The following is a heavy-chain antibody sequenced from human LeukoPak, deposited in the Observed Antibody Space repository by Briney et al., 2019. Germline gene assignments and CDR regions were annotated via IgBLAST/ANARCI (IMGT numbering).Heavy chain of an antibody. D-gene: IGHD3-22*01. CDR3: ARDPANYYDSSGYYYW. J-gene: IGHJ4*02. V-gene: IGHV1-2*02. Sequence: GASVKVSCKASGYTFTGYYMHWVRQAPGQGLEWMGWINPNSGGTNYAQKFQGRVTMTRDTSTSTAYMELRSLRSDDTAVYYCARDPANYYDSSGYYYWWGQGTLVTVSS. CDR2: INPNSGGT. CDR1: GYTFTGYY.